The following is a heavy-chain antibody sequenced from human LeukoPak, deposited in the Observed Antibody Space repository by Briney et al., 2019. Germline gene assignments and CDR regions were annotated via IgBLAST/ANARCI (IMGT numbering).Heavy chain of an antibody. V-gene: IGHV3-53*01. J-gene: IGHJ4*02. CDR1: GFTVSSNY. Sequence: PGGSLRLSCAASGFTVSSNYMSWVRQAPGKGLEWVSVIYSGGSTYYADSVKGRFTISRDNSKNTLYLQMNSLRAEDTAVYYCARDSTRDNFDYWGQGTLVTVSS. CDR3: ARDSTRDNFDY. CDR2: IYSGGST. D-gene: IGHD1-14*01.